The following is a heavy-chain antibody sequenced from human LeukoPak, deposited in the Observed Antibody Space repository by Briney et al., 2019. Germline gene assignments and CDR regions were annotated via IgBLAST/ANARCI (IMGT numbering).Heavy chain of an antibody. CDR3: ARLPYYDFWSGYSYYFDY. J-gene: IGHJ4*02. V-gene: IGHV3-21*01. Sequence: PGGSLRLSCAASGFTFSSYSMNWVRQAPGKGLEWVSSISSSSSYIYYADSVKGRFTISRDNAKNSLYLQMNSLRAEDTAVCYCARLPYYDFWSGYSYYFDYWGQGTLVTVSS. D-gene: IGHD3-3*01. CDR1: GFTFSSYS. CDR2: ISSSSSYI.